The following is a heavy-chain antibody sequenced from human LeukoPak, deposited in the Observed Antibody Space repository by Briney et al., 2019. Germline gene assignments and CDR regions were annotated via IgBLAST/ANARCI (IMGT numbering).Heavy chain of an antibody. CDR1: GGTISSDA. CDR2: IIPIFGTA. V-gene: IGHV1-69*13. D-gene: IGHD3-22*01. J-gene: IGHJ4*02. Sequence: GASVKVSCKASGGTISSDAISWVRQAPGQGLEWMGGIIPIFGTANYAQKFQGRVTITADESTSTAYMELSSLRSEDTAVYYCARDRGYYDSSGYYWDYWGQGTLVTVSS. CDR3: ARDRGYYDSSGYYWDY.